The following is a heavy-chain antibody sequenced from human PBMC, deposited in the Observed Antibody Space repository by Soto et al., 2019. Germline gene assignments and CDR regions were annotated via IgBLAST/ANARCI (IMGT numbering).Heavy chain of an antibody. Sequence: GGSLRLSCVGSGFPFSSYAMNWVRQAPGKGLEWVSVISGSGGSTDYADSVKGRFTMSRDNSENTMYLQMSSLRVEDTAIYYCARVTAPHSDLVRGSLAIWGQGTKVTVSS. J-gene: IGHJ3*02. CDR3: ARVTAPHSDLVRGSLAI. D-gene: IGHD2-21*02. CDR2: ISGSGGST. CDR1: GFPFSSYA. V-gene: IGHV3-23*01.